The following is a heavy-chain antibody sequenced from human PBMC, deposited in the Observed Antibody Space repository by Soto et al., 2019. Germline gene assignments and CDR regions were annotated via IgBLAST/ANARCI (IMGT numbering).Heavy chain of an antibody. CDR2: INPKSGGT. CDR1: GYTFTGYY. CDR3: AKKISGDSDALDI. V-gene: IGHV1-2*02. Sequence: ASVKVSCKACGYTFTGYYMHWVRQAPGQGLEYMGWINPKSGGTNYAQRFQGRVTMTRDTSISTAYMELSRLRSDDTAVYYCAKKISGDSDALDIWGQGTTVSVS. D-gene: IGHD2-21*02. J-gene: IGHJ3*02.